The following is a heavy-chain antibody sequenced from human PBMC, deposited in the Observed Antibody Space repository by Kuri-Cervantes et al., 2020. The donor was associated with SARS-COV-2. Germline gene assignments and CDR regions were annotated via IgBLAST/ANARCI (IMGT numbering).Heavy chain of an antibody. V-gene: IGHV3-73*01. D-gene: IGHD5-18*01. Sequence: GESLKIPCAASWFTVSGSAMHWVRQASGKGLGWVVRIRSKSNRYATAYAASVKGRFTISRDNSKNTLYLQMHSLRAEDTAVYYCARVVDTMEGYYGMDVWGQGTTVTVSS. J-gene: IGHJ6*02. CDR2: IRSKSNRYAT. CDR3: ARVVDTMEGYYGMDV. CDR1: WFTVSGSA.